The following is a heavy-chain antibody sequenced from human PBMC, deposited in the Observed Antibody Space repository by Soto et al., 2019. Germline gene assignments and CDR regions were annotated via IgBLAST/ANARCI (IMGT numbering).Heavy chain of an antibody. CDR3: ARAITMVRGVIIEPGDPFDY. Sequence: QVQLVQSGAEVKKPGSSVKVSCKASGGTFSSYAISWVRQAPGQGLEWMGGIIPIFGTANYAQKFQGRVTITADESTSTAYMELSSLRSEDTAVYYCARAITMVRGVIIEPGDPFDYWGQGTLVTVSS. V-gene: IGHV1-69*01. CDR1: GGTFSSYA. J-gene: IGHJ4*02. CDR2: IIPIFGTA. D-gene: IGHD3-10*01.